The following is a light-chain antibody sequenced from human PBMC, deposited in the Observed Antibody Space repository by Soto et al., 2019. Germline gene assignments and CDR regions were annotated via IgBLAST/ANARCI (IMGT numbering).Light chain of an antibody. CDR1: SSNIGSNT. CDR3: AAWDDSLNGYV. J-gene: IGLJ1*01. V-gene: IGLV1-44*01. CDR2: SNN. Sequence: QSVLTQPPSASGTPGQRVTISCSGSSSNIGSNTVNWYQQLPGTAPKLLIYSNNQRPSGVPDRFSGSKSGTSASLAISRPHSEDEADYYCAAWDDSLNGYVFGTGTKVTVL.